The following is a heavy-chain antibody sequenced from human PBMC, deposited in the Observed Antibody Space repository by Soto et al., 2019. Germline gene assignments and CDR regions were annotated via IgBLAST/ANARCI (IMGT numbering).Heavy chain of an antibody. J-gene: IGHJ4*02. V-gene: IGHV3-53*01. D-gene: IGHD3-22*01. Sequence: PGGSLRLSCAASGFTFDGYAMHWVRQAPGKGLEWASLIYSDGKTYYADSVKGRFTISRDNSKNTVSLQMNSVRAEDTAVYYCARDGGGGYYDSSGYVAVWGQGTLVTVSS. CDR2: IYSDGKT. CDR1: GFTFDGYA. CDR3: ARDGGGGYYDSSGYVAV.